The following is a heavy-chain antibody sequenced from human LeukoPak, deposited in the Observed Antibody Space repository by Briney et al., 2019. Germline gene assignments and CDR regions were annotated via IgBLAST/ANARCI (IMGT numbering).Heavy chain of an antibody. CDR3: ARSPGIAAAGPRFDP. CDR2: INHSGST. CDR1: GGSFSGYY. D-gene: IGHD6-13*01. V-gene: IGHV4-34*01. Sequence: SETLSLTCAVYGGSFSGYYWSWIRQPPGKGLEWIGEINHSGSTNYNPSLKSRVTISVDTSKNQFSLKLSSVTAADTAVYYCARSPGIAAAGPRFDPWGQGTPVTVSS. J-gene: IGHJ5*02.